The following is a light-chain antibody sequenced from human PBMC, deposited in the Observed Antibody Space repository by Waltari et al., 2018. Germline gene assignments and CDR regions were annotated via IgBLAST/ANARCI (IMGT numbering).Light chain of an antibody. CDR1: QSVSSA. CDR3: QHYVRLPAT. V-gene: IGKV3-20*01. CDR2: GAS. J-gene: IGKJ1*01. Sequence: EIVFTQSPGSLSSSPGERVTLSCRASQSVSSALAWYQQKPGQAPRLLIFGASNRATGIPDRFSGSGSETDFSLTISRLEPEDFAVYYCQHYVRLPATFGRGTKVEIK.